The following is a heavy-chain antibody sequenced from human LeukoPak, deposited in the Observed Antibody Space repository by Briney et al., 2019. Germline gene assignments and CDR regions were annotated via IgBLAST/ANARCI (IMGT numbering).Heavy chain of an antibody. V-gene: IGHV3-33*08. Sequence: GGSLRLSCAASGFTFSSYAMHWVRQAPGKGLEWVAVIWYDGSNKYYADSVKGRFTISRDNSKNTLYLQMNSLRAEDTAVYYCARDSSYDFWSGYYYYYGMDVWGQGTTVTVSS. CDR1: GFTFSSYA. CDR3: ARDSSYDFWSGYYYYYGMDV. CDR2: IWYDGSNK. D-gene: IGHD3-3*01. J-gene: IGHJ6*02.